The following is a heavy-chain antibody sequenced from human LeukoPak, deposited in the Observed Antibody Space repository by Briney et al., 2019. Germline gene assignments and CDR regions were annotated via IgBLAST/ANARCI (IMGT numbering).Heavy chain of an antibody. CDR1: GFTFSSYA. Sequence: GGSLRLSCAASGFTFSSYAMSWVRQAPGKGLEWVSAISGSGGSTYYADSVKGRFTISRDNSKNTLYLQMNSLRAEDTAVYYCAREAYYYDSSGYLLYYYYYYYMDVWGKGTTVTVSS. J-gene: IGHJ6*03. CDR2: ISGSGGST. CDR3: AREAYYYDSSGYLLYYYYYYYMDV. V-gene: IGHV3-23*01. D-gene: IGHD3-22*01.